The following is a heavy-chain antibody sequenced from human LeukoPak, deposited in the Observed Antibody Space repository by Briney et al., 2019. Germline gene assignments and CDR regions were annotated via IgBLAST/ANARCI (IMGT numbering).Heavy chain of an antibody. D-gene: IGHD2-2*01. CDR2: ISSSGSTI. CDR1: GFTFSNYE. CDR3: ARDAEYQLLYDAFDM. Sequence: PGGSLRLSCAASGFTFSNYEMNWVRQAPGKGLEWVSYISSSGSTIYYADSVEGRFTISRDNPKNLLYLQMNSLRAEDTAVYYCARDAEYQLLYDAFDMWGQGTMVIVSS. V-gene: IGHV3-48*03. J-gene: IGHJ3*02.